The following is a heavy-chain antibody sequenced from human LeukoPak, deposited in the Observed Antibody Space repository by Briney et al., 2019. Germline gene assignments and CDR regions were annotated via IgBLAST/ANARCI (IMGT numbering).Heavy chain of an antibody. CDR3: ARFLDSGYNGDFDY. J-gene: IGHJ4*02. CDR1: GYTFTGYY. D-gene: IGHD5-12*01. V-gene: IGHV1-8*02. CDR2: MNPNSGNT. Sequence: ASVKVSCKASGYTFTGYYMHWVRQAPGQGLEWMGWMNPNSGNTGYAQKFQGRVTMTRNTSISTAYMELSSLRSEDTAVYYCARFLDSGYNGDFDYWGQGTLVTVSS.